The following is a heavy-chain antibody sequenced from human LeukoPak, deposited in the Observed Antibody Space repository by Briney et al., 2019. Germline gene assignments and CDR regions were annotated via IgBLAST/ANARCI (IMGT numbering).Heavy chain of an antibody. J-gene: IGHJ5*02. CDR2: ISHTGST. Sequence: SETLSLTCAVFGGSVSSGGFSWRWIRQPPGKGLECIGSISHTGSTYYNPSLKSRVTISVDSSKNQFSLKLSSVTAADTAVYYCARGGVPAAIGWFDPWGQGTLVTVSS. CDR3: ARGGVPAAIGWFDP. CDR1: GGSVSSGGFS. V-gene: IGHV4-30-2*01. D-gene: IGHD2-2*01.